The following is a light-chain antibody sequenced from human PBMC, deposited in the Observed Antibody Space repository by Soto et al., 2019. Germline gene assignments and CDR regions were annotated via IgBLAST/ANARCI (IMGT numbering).Light chain of an antibody. Sequence: EIVMTQSPATLSVSPGESATLSCRASQSISSSKLAWYQQNPGQAPRLLMYGASNRATGIPARSSGSGSGTEFTLTISSLQSEDFAVYYCQQYDYRPRTFGQGTRLEIK. J-gene: IGKJ5*01. CDR3: QQYDYRPRT. CDR1: QSISSS. V-gene: IGKV3-15*01. CDR2: GAS.